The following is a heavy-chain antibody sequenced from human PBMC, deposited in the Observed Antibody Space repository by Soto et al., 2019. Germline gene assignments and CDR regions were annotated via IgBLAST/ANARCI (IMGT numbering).Heavy chain of an antibody. CDR1: GFTFSDHA. D-gene: IGHD2-15*01. CDR3: ARAGLFCGAGSCYFDY. J-gene: IGHJ4*02. CDR2: ISSLGTTI. Sequence: LRLSCAASGFTFSDHAMTWVRQAPGKGLKWVSSISSLGTTINYAESVMGRFTVSRDNAKNSLFLQMNSLSAEDTAVYYCARAGLFCGAGSCYFDYWGQGTLVTVSS. V-gene: IGHV3-11*01.